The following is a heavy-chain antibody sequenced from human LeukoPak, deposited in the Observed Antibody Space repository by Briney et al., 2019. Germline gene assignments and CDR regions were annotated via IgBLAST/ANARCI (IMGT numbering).Heavy chain of an antibody. CDR2: ISTFKGDT. Sequence: ASVKVSCKTSGYTFISYAISWVRQAPGQGLEWMGWISTFKGDTKYAQKFQDRVTMTTDTSTSTAHLELRSLTSEDTAIYYCARDSGLGLFGVWGQGTVVTVAS. D-gene: IGHD3-10*01. CDR1: GYTFISYA. V-gene: IGHV1-18*01. J-gene: IGHJ3*01. CDR3: ARDSGLGLFGV.